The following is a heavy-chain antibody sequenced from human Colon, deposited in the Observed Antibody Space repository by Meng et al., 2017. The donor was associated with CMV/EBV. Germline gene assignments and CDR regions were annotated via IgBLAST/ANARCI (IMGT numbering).Heavy chain of an antibody. D-gene: IGHD2-2*01. CDR2: IHYSGNT. J-gene: IGHJ5*02. Sequence: DGSGNSDGDCWSWVRQPPGKGLEWIGYIHYSGNTNYNPSLKSRVTMSIETSKNQFSLTLFSVTAADTAVYYCARDVMLPAPFFDPWGQGTLVTVSS. CDR1: DGSGNSDGDC. V-gene: IGHV4-61*08. CDR3: ARDVMLPAPFFDP.